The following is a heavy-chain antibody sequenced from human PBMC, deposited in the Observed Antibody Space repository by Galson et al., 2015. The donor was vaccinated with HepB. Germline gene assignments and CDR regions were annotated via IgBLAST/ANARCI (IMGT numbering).Heavy chain of an antibody. CDR3: TRVRHLARGMDV. J-gene: IGHJ6*02. CDR2: TYYRSKWYN. V-gene: IGHV6-1*01. CDR1: G. D-gene: IGHD5-12*01. Sequence: GWNWIRQSPSRGLEWLGRTYYRSKWYNDYAVSVQSRITINPDTSRNQFSLQLNSVTPEDTGVYYCTRVRHLARGMDVWGQGTTVTVSS.